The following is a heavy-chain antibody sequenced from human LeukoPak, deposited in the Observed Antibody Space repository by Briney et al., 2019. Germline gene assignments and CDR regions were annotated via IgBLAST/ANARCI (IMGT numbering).Heavy chain of an antibody. D-gene: IGHD5-12*01. J-gene: IGHJ4*02. CDR2: ISGSGGST. V-gene: IGHV3-23*01. CDR3: AKGPYSGCDYTYCDY. CDR1: GFTFSSYA. Sequence: GGSLRLSCAASGFTFSSYAMSWVRQAPGKGLEWVSAISGSGGSTYYADSVKGRFTISRDNSKNTLYLQMNSLRAEDTAVYYCAKGPYSGCDYTYCDYWGQGTLVTVSS.